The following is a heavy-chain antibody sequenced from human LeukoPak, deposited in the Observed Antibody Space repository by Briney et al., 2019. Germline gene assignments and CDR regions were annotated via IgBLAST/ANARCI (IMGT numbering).Heavy chain of an antibody. Sequence: GASVKVSCEASGYTFRSHAISWVRQAPGQGLEWMGWISSYDGTTKYAQKFQGRVTLTTDTSTRTAYMELSSLRSEDTAVYYCARAQATAIRPWGQGTLVTVSS. V-gene: IGHV1-18*01. CDR1: GYTFRSHA. J-gene: IGHJ4*02. CDR2: ISSYDGTT. CDR3: ARAQATAIRP. D-gene: IGHD2-21*02.